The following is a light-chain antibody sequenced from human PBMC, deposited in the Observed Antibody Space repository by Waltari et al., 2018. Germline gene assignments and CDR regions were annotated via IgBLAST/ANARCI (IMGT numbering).Light chain of an antibody. CDR3: VAWDDSLNGHWA. Sequence: QSVLTQPPSASGTPGQRVTISCSGSSPNIGSNTVNWYQQFPGAAPKVLIYSDNQRPSGVPDRISGSKSGTSASLAISGLQSEDEADYYCVAWDDSLNGHWAFGGGTKLTVL. CDR2: SDN. V-gene: IGLV1-44*01. J-gene: IGLJ3*02. CDR1: SPNIGSNT.